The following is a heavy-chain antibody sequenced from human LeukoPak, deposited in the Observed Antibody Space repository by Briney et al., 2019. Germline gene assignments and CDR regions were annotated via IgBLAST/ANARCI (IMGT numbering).Heavy chain of an antibody. D-gene: IGHD5-24*01. CDR1: GGSISSSSYY. J-gene: IGHJ4*02. CDR3: ATKRWLQPFDD. V-gene: IGHV4-39*01. CDR2: INYGGTT. Sequence: SENLSLTCSVSGGSISSSSYYWSWLRQPPGRELEWIASINYGGTTYYNPSLKRRVTISVDTSKRQYSLRLSSLTAADTAVYYCATKRWLQPFDDWGQGTLVTVSS.